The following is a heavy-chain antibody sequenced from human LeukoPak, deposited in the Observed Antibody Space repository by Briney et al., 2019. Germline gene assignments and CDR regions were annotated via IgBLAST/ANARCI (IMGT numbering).Heavy chain of an antibody. CDR1: GFTFSDYY. CDR2: ISSSGSTI. Sequence: GGSLRLSCAASGFTFSDYYMSWIRQAPGKGLEWVSYISSSGSTIYYADSVKGRFTISRDNAKNSLYLQMTSLRAEDTAVYYCARGMYYYGSGEDYFDYWGQGTLVTVSS. D-gene: IGHD3-10*01. CDR3: ARGMYYYGSGEDYFDY. J-gene: IGHJ4*02. V-gene: IGHV3-11*04.